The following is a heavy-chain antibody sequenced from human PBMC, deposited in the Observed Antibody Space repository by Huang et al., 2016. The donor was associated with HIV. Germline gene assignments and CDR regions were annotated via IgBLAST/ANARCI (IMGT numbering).Heavy chain of an antibody. D-gene: IGHD3-16*01. CDR2: TYISGST. V-gene: IGHV4-61*09. Sequence: QVQLQQSGPGLVQPSQPLLITCTVSGGSISSGSYYWSWIRQPAGKGLEWIGHTYISGSTNYNPSLKSRVTISLDTAKNQFSLMLTSVTAADTAVYYCARWGPTLGGTNAFDIWGQGTMVTVSS. CDR3: ARWGPTLGGTNAFDI. CDR1: GGSISSGSYY. J-gene: IGHJ3*02.